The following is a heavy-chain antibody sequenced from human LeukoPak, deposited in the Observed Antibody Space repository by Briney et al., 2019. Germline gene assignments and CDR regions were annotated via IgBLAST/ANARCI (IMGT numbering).Heavy chain of an antibody. J-gene: IGHJ1*01. CDR2: ISWNSGTI. D-gene: IGHD6-19*01. CDR3: ARAYKDRSLAGKKEFFQH. V-gene: IGHV3-9*01. Sequence: GGSLRLSCAASGFTFDNYDMNWVRQVPGKGLEWISLISWNSGTIGYADSVKGRFTISRDNANNFLYLQMNSLRAEDTALYYCARAYKDRSLAGKKEFFQHWGQGTLVTVSS. CDR1: GFTFDNYD.